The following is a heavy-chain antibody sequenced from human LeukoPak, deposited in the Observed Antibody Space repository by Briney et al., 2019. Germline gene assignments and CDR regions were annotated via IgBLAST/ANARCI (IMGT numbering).Heavy chain of an antibody. D-gene: IGHD3-3*01. CDR2: ISAYNGNT. J-gene: IGHJ4*02. CDR3: ARGGMITIFGVVNGDYFDY. CDR1: GYTFTSYG. Sequence: GASVKVSCKASGYTFTSYGISWVRQAPGQGLEWMGWISAYNGNTNYAQKLQGRVTMTTYTSTSTAYMELRSLRSDDTAVYYCARGGMITIFGVVNGDYFDYWGQGTLVTVSS. V-gene: IGHV1-18*01.